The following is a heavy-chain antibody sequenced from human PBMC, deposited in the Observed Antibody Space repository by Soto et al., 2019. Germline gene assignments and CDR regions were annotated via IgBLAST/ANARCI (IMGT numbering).Heavy chain of an antibody. D-gene: IGHD1-26*01. CDR2: IYHSGST. CDR1: GGSISSGGYS. CDR3: ARGPPTTY. V-gene: IGHV4-30-2*01. J-gene: IGHJ4*02. Sequence: QLQLQESGSGLVKPSQTLSLTCAVSGGSISSGGYSWSWIRQPPGKGLEWIGYIYHSGSTYYTPSINSRVTISVDRSKNQFSLKLSSVTAEDTAVYYCARGPPTTYWGQGTLVTVSS.